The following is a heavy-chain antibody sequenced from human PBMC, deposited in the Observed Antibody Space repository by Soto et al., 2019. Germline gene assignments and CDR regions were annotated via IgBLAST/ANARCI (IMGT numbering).Heavy chain of an antibody. J-gene: IGHJ4*02. Sequence: QLQLQESGPGLVKPSETLSLTCTVSGSSISSSSYYWGWIRQPPGKGLEWIGSIYYSGSTYYNPSLKRRVTISVDTSKNQFSLKLSSVTAADTAVYYCAGRRRAVSSSWFDYWGQGTLVTVSS. D-gene: IGHD6-13*01. CDR1: GSSISSSSYY. V-gene: IGHV4-39*01. CDR3: AGRRRAVSSSWFDY. CDR2: IYYSGST.